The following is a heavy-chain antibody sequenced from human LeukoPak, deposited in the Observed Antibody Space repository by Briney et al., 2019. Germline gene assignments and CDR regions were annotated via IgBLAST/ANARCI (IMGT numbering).Heavy chain of an antibody. CDR2: ISSSGSTR. CDR3: AREISRFGI. D-gene: IGHD3-16*01. V-gene: IGHV3-48*03. Sequence: GGSLRLSCAASGFTFSSYEMNWVRQAPGKGLEWVLYISSSGSTRYYADSVKGRFTISRDNAKNSLYLQMNSLRAEDTAVYYCAREISRFGIWGQGTLVTVSS. CDR1: GFTFSSYE. J-gene: IGHJ4*02.